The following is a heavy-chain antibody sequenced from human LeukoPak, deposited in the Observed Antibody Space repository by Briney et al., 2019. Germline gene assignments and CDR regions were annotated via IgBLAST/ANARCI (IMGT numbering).Heavy chain of an antibody. CDR1: GGTFSSYA. Sequence: ASVKVSCKASGGTFSSYAISWVRQAPGQGVEWRGRIIPILGIANYAQKFQGRVTITPEKSKSTAYMELSSLRSEDTAVYYCARDNDYDSSGYYLDYWGQGTLVTVS. J-gene: IGHJ4*02. D-gene: IGHD3-22*01. CDR2: IIPILGIA. CDR3: ARDNDYDSSGYYLDY. V-gene: IGHV1-69*04.